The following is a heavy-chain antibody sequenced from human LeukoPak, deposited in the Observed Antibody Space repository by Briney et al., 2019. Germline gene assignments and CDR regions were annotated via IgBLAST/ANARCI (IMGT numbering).Heavy chain of an antibody. CDR2: INHSGST. V-gene: IGHV4-34*01. D-gene: IGHD3-10*01. CDR1: GGSFSGYY. Sequence: SETLSLTCAVYGGSFSGYYWSWIRQPPGKGLEWIGEINHSGSTNYNPPLKSRVTISVDTSKNQFSLKLSSVTAADTAVYYCARGPLWFGELLYSWGQGTLVTVSS. J-gene: IGHJ5*02. CDR3: ARGPLWFGELLYS.